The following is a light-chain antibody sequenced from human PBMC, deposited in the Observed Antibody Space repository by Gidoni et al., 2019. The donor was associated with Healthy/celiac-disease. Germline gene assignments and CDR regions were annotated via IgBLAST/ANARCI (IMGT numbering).Light chain of an antibody. Sequence: IVMTQSPSTPSFSPGERTTLSCRASQSVSSNLAWYQQKPGQAPMLLIYGASTRATGLPARFSGSGSGTEFTLTISSLQSEDFAVYCYQQYNNGPPHRPITFGGGTKVEIK. V-gene: IGKV3D-15*01. CDR1: QSVSSN. CDR3: QQYNNGPPHRPIT. CDR2: GAS. J-gene: IGKJ4*01.